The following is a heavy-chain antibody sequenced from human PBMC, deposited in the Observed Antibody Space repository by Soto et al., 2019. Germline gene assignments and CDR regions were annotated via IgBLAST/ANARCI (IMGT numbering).Heavy chain of an antibody. Sequence: QVQLVQSGAEVKTPGSSVKVSCKASGGTFSSYAISLVRQAPGHGLEWMGGIIPIFGTANYAQKFQGRVTITADKSTSTAYMELSSLRSEDTAVYYCAGTEGGDEASSFDYWGQGTLVTVSS. V-gene: IGHV1-69*06. CDR3: AGTEGGDEASSFDY. D-gene: IGHD3-16*01. J-gene: IGHJ4*02. CDR1: GGTFSSYA. CDR2: IIPIFGTA.